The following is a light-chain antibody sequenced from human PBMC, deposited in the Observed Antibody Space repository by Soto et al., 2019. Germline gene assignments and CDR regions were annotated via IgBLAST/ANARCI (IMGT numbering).Light chain of an antibody. CDR1: SSDVGAYDY. CDR2: EVS. Sequence: QSVLTQPASVSVSPGQSTTISCTGTSSDVGAYDYVSWYQPHTDKAPKLMIYEVSYRPSGVSNRFSGSKSVNTATLTISGRQAEDEADYYCSSYTTSSTRVFGTGTQLTVL. J-gene: IGLJ1*01. V-gene: IGLV2-14*03. CDR3: SSYTTSSTRV.